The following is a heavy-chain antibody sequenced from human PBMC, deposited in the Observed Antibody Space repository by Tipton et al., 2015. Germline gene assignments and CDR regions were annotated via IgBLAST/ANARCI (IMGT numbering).Heavy chain of an antibody. CDR3: ARGHYVSRMDV. D-gene: IGHD3-10*01. CDR1: GGSISSSSYY. J-gene: IGHJ6*02. Sequence: LRLSCTVSGGSISSSSYYWAWIRQPPGKGLEWIGSLYFSGSTYYNPSLKSRVTISVDTSKNQFSLKLSSVTAADTAVYYCARGHYVSRMDVWGQGTTVTVSS. V-gene: IGHV4-39*07. CDR2: LYFSGST.